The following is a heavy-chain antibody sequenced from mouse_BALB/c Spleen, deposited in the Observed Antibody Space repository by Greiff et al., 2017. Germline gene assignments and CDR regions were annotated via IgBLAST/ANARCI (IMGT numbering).Heavy chain of an antibody. J-gene: IGHJ4*01. V-gene: IGHV5-4*02. CDR2: ISDGGSYT. Sequence: EVKLVESGGGLVKPGGSLKLSCAASGFTFSDYYMYWVRQTPEKRLEWVATISDGGSYTYYPDSVKGRFTISRDNAKNNLYLQMSSLKSEDTAMYYCARGGGNYEDYAMDYWGQGTSVTVSS. CDR3: ARGGGNYEDYAMDY. D-gene: IGHD2-1*01. CDR1: GFTFSDYY.